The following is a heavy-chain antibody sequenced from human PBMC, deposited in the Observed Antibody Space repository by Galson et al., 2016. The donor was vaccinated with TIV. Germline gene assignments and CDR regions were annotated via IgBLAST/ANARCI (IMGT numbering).Heavy chain of an antibody. D-gene: IGHD3-10*01. CDR3: ARDRERYYVSGNYVLDY. V-gene: IGHV3-21*06. Sequence: SLRLSCAASGFTFSAYTMNWVRQAPGKGLEWVSSISTGSSYIFYADSVKGRFTISRDNAKNSLYLQINGLRADDTAVYYCARDRERYYVSGNYVLDYWGHGTLVSVSS. J-gene: IGHJ4*01. CDR1: GFTFSAYT. CDR2: ISTGSSYI.